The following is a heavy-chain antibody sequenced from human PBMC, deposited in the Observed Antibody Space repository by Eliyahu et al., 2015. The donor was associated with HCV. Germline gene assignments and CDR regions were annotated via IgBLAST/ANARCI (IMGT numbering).Heavy chain of an antibody. J-gene: IGHJ6*02. CDR2: IYYSGST. V-gene: IGHV4-31*03. CDR1: GGSISSGGYY. D-gene: IGHD6-6*01. Sequence: QVQLQESGPGLVKPSQTLSLTCTVSGGSISSGGYYWSWIRQHPGKGLEWIGYIYYSGSTYYNPSLKSRVTISVDTSKNQFSLKLSSVTAADTAVYYCARDAEYSSSSSQYYYYYGMDVWGQGTTVTVSS. CDR3: ARDAEYSSSSSQYYYYYGMDV.